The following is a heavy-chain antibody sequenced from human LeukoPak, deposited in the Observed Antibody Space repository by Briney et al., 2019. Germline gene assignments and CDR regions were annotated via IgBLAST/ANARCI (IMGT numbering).Heavy chain of an antibody. V-gene: IGHV3-7*01. J-gene: IGHJ4*02. CDR1: EFTFTNYL. Sequence: PGGSLRLSCIASEFTFTNYLMSWVRQAPGKGLEWVAYINQHGSETFYVDSVKGRFTISRDNSKNTLYLQMNSLRAEDTAMYYCARSIIRGVLPYWGQGTLVTVSS. CDR3: ARSIIRGVLPY. CDR2: INQHGSET. D-gene: IGHD3-10*01.